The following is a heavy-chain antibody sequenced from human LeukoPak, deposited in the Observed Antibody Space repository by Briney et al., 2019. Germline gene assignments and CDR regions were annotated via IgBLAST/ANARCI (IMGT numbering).Heavy chain of an antibody. CDR2: INPGGDNT. J-gene: IGHJ3*02. CDR1: GYTFTSYY. CDR3: ARIRDGYNDAYDI. Sequence: GASVKVSCKPSGYTFTSYYTHWVRQAPGQGLEWMGLINPGGDNTDYAQNFQGRVTMTRDTSTSTVYMGLSSLRSEDTAVYYCARIRDGYNDAYDIWGQGTMVTVSS. V-gene: IGHV1-46*01. D-gene: IGHD5-24*01.